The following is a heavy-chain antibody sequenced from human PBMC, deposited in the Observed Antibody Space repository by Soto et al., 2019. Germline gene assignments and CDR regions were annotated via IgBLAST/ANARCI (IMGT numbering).Heavy chain of an antibody. CDR2: SYYIGST. CDR3: AREGGGDDIVVVTALLGGMDV. Sequence: SQTLSLTCTVSGGSVSSGIYYWSWIRHPPGNGLEWIGYSYYIGSTNYNPSLKSRVTISVDTSKNQFSLNLSSVTAADTAVYYCAREGGGDDIVVVTALLGGMDVWGNVTT. J-gene: IGHJ6*04. CDR1: GGSVSSGIYY. D-gene: IGHD2-2*01. V-gene: IGHV4-61*01.